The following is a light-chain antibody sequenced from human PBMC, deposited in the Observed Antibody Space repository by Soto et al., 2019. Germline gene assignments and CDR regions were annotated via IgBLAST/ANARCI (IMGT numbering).Light chain of an antibody. V-gene: IGKV1-5*01. Sequence: DIQMTQSPSTLSASLGDRVTITCRASRTISSWLAWYQQRPGRAPKLLIYDGSTWESGVPSRFSGSRSGTEFTRTISSLQPDDVATYYCQQYNGYSTFAHGTYVEIK. CDR3: QQYNGYST. CDR1: RTISSW. CDR2: DGS. J-gene: IGKJ3*01.